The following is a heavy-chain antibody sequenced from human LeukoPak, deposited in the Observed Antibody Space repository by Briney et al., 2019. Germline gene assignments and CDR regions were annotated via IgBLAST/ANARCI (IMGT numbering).Heavy chain of an antibody. CDR1: GGSISSYY. D-gene: IGHD2-15*01. CDR3: ATRSTGVAATFDC. J-gene: IGHJ4*02. V-gene: IGHV4-59*01. Sequence: TSETLSLTCSVSGGSISSYYWSWIRQPPGKGLEWIGYISYSGNTNYNPSLKSRVTISVDTSKNQFSLKLSSVTAADTAVYYCATRSTGVAATFDCWGQGALVTVSS. CDR2: ISYSGNT.